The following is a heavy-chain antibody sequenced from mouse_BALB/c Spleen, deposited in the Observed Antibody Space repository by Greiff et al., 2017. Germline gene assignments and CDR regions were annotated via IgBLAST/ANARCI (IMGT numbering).Heavy chain of an antibody. CDR1: GFSLTSYG. CDR3: ARELCFYYAMDY. Sequence: VQLVESGPGLVAPSQSLSITCTVSGFSLTSYGVHWVRQPPGKGLEWLGVIWAGGSTNYNSALMSRLSISKDNSKSQVFLKMNSLQTDDTAMYYCARELCFYYAMDYWGQGTSVTVSS. V-gene: IGHV2-9*02. J-gene: IGHJ4*01. CDR2: IWAGGST.